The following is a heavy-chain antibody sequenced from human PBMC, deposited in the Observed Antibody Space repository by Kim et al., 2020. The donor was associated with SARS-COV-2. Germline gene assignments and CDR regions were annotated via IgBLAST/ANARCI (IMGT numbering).Heavy chain of an antibody. V-gene: IGHV3-74*01. Sequence: GGSLRLSCAASGFTFSSYWMHWVRQAPGKGLVWVSRIDTDGTTTSYADSVTGRFTISRDNAKNTLYLQMNSLRAEDTAVYYCARRKRRRDGMDVWGQGTT. J-gene: IGHJ6*02. CDR2: IDTDGTTT. CDR1: GFTFSSYW. CDR3: ARRKRRRDGMDV.